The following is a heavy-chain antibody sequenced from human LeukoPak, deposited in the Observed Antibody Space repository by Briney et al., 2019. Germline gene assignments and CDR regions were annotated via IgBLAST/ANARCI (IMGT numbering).Heavy chain of an antibody. J-gene: IGHJ4*02. CDR2: IYHSGST. Sequence: SETLSLTCTVSGGSISSGGYSWSWIRQPPGKGLEWIGYIYHSGSTYYNPSLKSRVTISVDRSKNQFSLKLSSVTAADTAVYYCARASCSGGSCYPFDYWGQGTLVTVSS. D-gene: IGHD2-15*01. CDR3: ARASCSGGSCYPFDY. CDR1: GGSISSGGYS. V-gene: IGHV4-30-2*01.